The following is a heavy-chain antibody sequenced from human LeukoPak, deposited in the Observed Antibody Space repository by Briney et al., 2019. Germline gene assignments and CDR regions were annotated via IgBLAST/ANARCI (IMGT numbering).Heavy chain of an antibody. D-gene: IGHD3-3*01. CDR3: ARGPRITIFGVFYYYGMDV. J-gene: IGHJ6*02. V-gene: IGHV3-48*03. CDR2: LSSSGSTI. Sequence: GGSLRLSCAASGFTFSSYEMNWVRQAQGKGLEWVSYLSSSGSTIYYADSVKGRFTISRDNAKNSLYLQMNSLRAEDTAVYYCARGPRITIFGVFYYYGMDVWGQGTTVTVSS. CDR1: GFTFSSYE.